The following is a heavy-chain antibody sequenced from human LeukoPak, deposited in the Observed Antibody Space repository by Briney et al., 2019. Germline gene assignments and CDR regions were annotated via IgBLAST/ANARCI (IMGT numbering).Heavy chain of an antibody. CDR1: GGSISSYY. Sequence: PSDTLSLICTVSGGSISSYYWSWIRQPAGKGLEWIGRIYTSGSTNYNPSLKSRVTMSVDTSKNQFSLKLSSVTAADTAVYYCARERSLYSSGWYLDYWGQGTLVTVSS. V-gene: IGHV4-4*07. J-gene: IGHJ4*02. CDR2: IYTSGST. D-gene: IGHD6-19*01. CDR3: ARERSLYSSGWYLDY.